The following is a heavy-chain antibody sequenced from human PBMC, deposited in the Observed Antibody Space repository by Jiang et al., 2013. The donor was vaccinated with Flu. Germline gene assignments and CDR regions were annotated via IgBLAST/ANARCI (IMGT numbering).Heavy chain of an antibody. D-gene: IGHD3-22*01. V-gene: IGHV1-69*06. CDR3: ARGPDTGAYYYFY. CDR1: GGTFSSNA. Sequence: VQLVESGADVKKPGSSVKVSCKASGGTFSSNAISWVRQAPGQGLEWMGGIIPIFNTANYAQKFQGRVTITADKTTNTAYMELSSLRSEDTAVYYCARGPDTGAYYYFYWGQGTLVTVSS. CDR2: IIPIFNTA. J-gene: IGHJ4*02.